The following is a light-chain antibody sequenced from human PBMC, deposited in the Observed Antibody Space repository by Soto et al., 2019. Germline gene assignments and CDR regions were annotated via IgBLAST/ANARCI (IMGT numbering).Light chain of an antibody. CDR3: QQTYRTPPN. CDR2: STS. Sequence: DIQMTQSPSSLSASVGERVTITCRASQSIGTYLNWYQKRPGKAPKLLIYSTSTLQSGVPSRFSGAGSGTDFTLTISSLQPGDFATYYCQQTYRTPPNFGQGTRLEIK. J-gene: IGKJ5*01. CDR1: QSIGTY. V-gene: IGKV1-39*01.